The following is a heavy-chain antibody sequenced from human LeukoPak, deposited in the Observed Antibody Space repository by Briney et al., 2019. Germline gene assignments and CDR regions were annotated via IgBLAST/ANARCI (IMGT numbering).Heavy chain of an antibody. Sequence: GGSLGLSCAASGFTFSSYSMNWVRQAPGKGLEWVSSISSSSSYIYYADSVKGRFTISRDNAKNSLYLQMNSLRAEDTAVYYCARDFRSLVALIDYWGQGTLVTVSS. J-gene: IGHJ4*02. CDR3: ARDFRSLVALIDY. D-gene: IGHD2-8*02. CDR1: GFTFSSYS. CDR2: ISSSSSYI. V-gene: IGHV3-21*01.